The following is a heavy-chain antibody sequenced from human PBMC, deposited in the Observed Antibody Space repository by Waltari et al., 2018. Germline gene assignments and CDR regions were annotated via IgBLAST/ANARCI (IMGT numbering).Heavy chain of an antibody. CDR1: GYSISSGYY. D-gene: IGHD3-10*01. Sequence: QVQLQESGPGLVKPSETLSLTCTVSGYSISSGYYWRWIRQPPGKGLEWIGSIYHSGSTYYNPSLKSQVTISVDTSKNQFSLKLSSVTAADTAVYYCARDQNYYGSGSYFDIWGQGTMVTVSS. J-gene: IGHJ3*02. CDR2: IYHSGST. V-gene: IGHV4-38-2*02. CDR3: ARDQNYYGSGSYFDI.